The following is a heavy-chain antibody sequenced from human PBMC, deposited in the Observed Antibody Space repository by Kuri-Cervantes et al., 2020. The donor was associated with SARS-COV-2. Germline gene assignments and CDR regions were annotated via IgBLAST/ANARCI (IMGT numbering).Heavy chain of an antibody. D-gene: IGHD6-13*01. CDR2: INHSGST. CDR1: GGSFSGYY. CDR3: ARCRRIAAASRWFDP. J-gene: IGHJ5*02. Sequence: GSLRPSCAVYGGSFSGYYWSWIRQPPGKGLEWIGEINHSGSTNYNPSLKSRVTISVDTSKNQFSLKLSSVTAADTAVYYCARCRRIAAASRWFDPWGQGTLVTVSS. V-gene: IGHV4-34*01.